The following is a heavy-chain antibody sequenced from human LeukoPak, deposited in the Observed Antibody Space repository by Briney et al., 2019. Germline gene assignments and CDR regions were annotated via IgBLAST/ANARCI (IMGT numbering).Heavy chain of an antibody. D-gene: IGHD3-10*01. Sequence: PGGSLRLSCAASGFTFSSYAMSWVRQAPGKGLEWVSVIYSGGSTYYADSVKGRFTISRDNSKNTLYLQMNSLRAEDTAVYYCAREAGGSGSYYNDYYYYGMDVWGQGTTVTVSS. V-gene: IGHV3-66*01. CDR2: IYSGGST. J-gene: IGHJ6*02. CDR3: AREAGGSGSYYNDYYYYGMDV. CDR1: GFTFSSYA.